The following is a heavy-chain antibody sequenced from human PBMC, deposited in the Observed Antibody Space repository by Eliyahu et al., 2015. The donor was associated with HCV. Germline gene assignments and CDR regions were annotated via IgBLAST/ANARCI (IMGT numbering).Heavy chain of an antibody. Sequence: GVKKPGSSVKFSCNASGGTFSSYAISWVRQAPGQGLXWXGRIIPILGIANXAXXFKGRVTXTADKXTSTAYMELSSLRSEDTAVYYCAREDQGITIFGVVTYGMDVWGQGTTVTVSS. CDR2: IIPILGIA. V-gene: IGHV1-69*04. CDR3: AREDQGITIFGVVTYGMDV. CDR1: GGTFSSYA. J-gene: IGHJ6*02. D-gene: IGHD3-3*01.